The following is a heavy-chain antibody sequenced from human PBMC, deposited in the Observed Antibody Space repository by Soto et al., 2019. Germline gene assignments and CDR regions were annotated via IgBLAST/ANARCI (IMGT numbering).Heavy chain of an antibody. V-gene: IGHV1-69*13. D-gene: IGHD6-13*01. CDR3: ARGSSSWYDD. CDR2: IIPIFGTA. CDR1: GATVSTYV. Sequence: SVKIARTPSGATVSTYVVTGMRQAPGQGLEWMGGIIPIFGTANYAQKFQGRVTITADESTSTAYMELSSLRSEDTAVYYCARGSSSWYDDWGQGTLVTVS. J-gene: IGHJ5*02.